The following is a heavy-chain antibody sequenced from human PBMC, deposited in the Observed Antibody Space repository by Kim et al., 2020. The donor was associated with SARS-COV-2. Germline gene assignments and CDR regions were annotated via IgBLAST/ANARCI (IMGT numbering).Heavy chain of an antibody. CDR3: ARIGDYYDSSVYYSGF. CDR2: IKTNTGDP. Sequence: ASVKVSCKASGYTFTSSVINWVRQPPGQGLEWMGWIKTNTGDPTYAQGFTGRFVFSLDTSVNTAYLQITSLKTEDTAVYYCARIGDYYDSSVYYSGFWGQ. CDR1: GYTFTSSV. J-gene: IGHJ4*02. V-gene: IGHV7-4-1*02. D-gene: IGHD3-22*01.